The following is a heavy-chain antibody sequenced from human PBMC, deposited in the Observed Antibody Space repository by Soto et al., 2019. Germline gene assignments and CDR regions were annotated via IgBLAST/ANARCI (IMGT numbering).Heavy chain of an antibody. Sequence: EVQLLESGGGLVQPGGSLRLSCAASGFIFRNYAMSWVRQAPGKGLEWVSAISGSAGSRYYADSVKGRFTISRDNSKNTLYLQMISLRAEDTAVYYCVKAGYTLAQPDYWGQGTLVTVSS. V-gene: IGHV3-23*01. D-gene: IGHD5-18*01. J-gene: IGHJ4*02. CDR1: GFIFRNYA. CDR2: ISGSAGSR. CDR3: VKAGYTLAQPDY.